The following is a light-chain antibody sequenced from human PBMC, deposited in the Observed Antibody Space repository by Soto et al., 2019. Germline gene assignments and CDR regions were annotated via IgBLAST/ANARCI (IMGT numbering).Light chain of an antibody. V-gene: IGKV3-15*01. CDR2: DTS. J-gene: IGKJ1*01. CDR3: QQYVHWPPRA. CDR1: QSVSSS. Sequence: EIVVTQSPATLSVSPGERVTLSCRASQSVSSSLAWYQQRPGQAPRLLIYDTSPRAAGIAARFSGSGSGTEFTLTISSLQAEDSAVYYCQQYVHWPPRAFGQGTTVEIK.